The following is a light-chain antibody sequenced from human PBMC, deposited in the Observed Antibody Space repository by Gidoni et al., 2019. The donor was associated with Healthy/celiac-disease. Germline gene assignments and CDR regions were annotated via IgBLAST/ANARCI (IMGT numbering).Light chain of an antibody. CDR3: QQDNSYPWT. J-gene: IGKJ1*01. CDR2: DAS. V-gene: IGKV1-5*01. Sequence: DIQMTQSPSTLSASVGDRVTITCRASQSISSWLPWYQQKPGKAPKLLIYDASSLESGVPSRFSGSGYGTEFTLTISSLKPDDFATYYCQQDNSYPWTLGQGNKVEIK. CDR1: QSISSW.